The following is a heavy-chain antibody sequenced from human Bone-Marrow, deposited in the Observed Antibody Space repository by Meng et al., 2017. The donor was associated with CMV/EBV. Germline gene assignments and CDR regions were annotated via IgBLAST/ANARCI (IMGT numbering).Heavy chain of an antibody. J-gene: IGHJ4*02. D-gene: IGHD5-24*01. CDR3: AKRTERWLHLDY. V-gene: IGHV3-30*02. CDR1: GFTFNNYG. CDR2: IRYDGSNK. Sequence: GESLKISCAASGFTFNNYGMHWVRQAPGKGLEWVAFIRYDGSNKYYADSVKGRFTISRDNSKNTLYLQMNSLRAEDTAVYYCAKRTERWLHLDYWGQGTLVTVSS.